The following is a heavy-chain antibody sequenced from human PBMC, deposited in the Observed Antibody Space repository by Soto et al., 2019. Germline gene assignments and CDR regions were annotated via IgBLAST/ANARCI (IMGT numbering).Heavy chain of an antibody. J-gene: IGHJ5*02. D-gene: IGHD5-12*01. CDR3: ARDWGYLIVATYRFDP. CDR1: GFTFSSYG. V-gene: IGHV3-33*01. Sequence: GGSLRLSCAASGFTFSSYGMHWVRQAPGKGLEWVAVIWYDGSNKYYADSVKGRFTISRDNSKNTLYLQMNSLRAEDTAVYYCARDWGYLIVATYRFDPWGQGTLVTVSS. CDR2: IWYDGSNK.